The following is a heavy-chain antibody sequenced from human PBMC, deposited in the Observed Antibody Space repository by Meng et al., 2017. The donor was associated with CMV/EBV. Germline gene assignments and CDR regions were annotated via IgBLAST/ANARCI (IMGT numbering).Heavy chain of an antibody. J-gene: IGHJ6*02. CDR3: ARLRGWQVGMDV. Sequence: SETLSLTCTVSGGSISSSNYYWGWIRQPPGKGLEWIGSIYYSGSTYYNPSLKSRVTISVDTSKNQFSLKLKSVTAADTAVYYCARLRGWQVGMDVWGQGTTVTVSS. CDR2: IYYSGST. CDR1: GGSISSSNYY. V-gene: IGHV4-39*01. D-gene: IGHD6-19*01.